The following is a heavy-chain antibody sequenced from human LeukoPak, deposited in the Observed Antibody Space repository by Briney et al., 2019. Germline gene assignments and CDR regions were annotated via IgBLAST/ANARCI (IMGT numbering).Heavy chain of an antibody. CDR1: GGSFSGYY. CDR3: ARVRPRSVFDY. CDR2: INHSGST. V-gene: IGHV4-34*01. Sequence: PSETLSLTCAVYGGSFSGYYWGWIRQPPGKGLEWIGEINHSGSTNYNPSLKSRVTISVDTSKNQFSLKLSSVTAADTAVYYCARVRPRSVFDYWGQGTLVTVSS. J-gene: IGHJ4*02.